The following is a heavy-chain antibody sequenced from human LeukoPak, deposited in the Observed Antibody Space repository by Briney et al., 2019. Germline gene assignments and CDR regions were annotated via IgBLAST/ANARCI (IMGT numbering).Heavy chain of an antibody. J-gene: IGHJ4*02. D-gene: IGHD3-10*01. CDR3: ARGAKFLITMVRGVYYFDY. Sequence: ASVKVSCKASGYTFTSYDINWVRQATGQGLEWMGWMNPNSGNTGYAQKFQGRVTMTRNTSISTAYMELSSLGSEDTAVYYCARGAKFLITMVRGVYYFDYWGQGTLVTVSS. V-gene: IGHV1-8*01. CDR2: MNPNSGNT. CDR1: GYTFTSYD.